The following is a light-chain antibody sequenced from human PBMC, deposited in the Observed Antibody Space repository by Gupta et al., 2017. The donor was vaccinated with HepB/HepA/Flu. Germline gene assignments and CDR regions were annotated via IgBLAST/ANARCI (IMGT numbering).Light chain of an antibody. CDR1: QSVSTY. J-gene: IGKJ3*01. CDR3: QQRSMGPVT. Sequence: LAFTQSPATLSWTPGERATLSSSASQSVSTYLAWYQQKPGQAPRLLIYDSSNRAAGIPDRFSGSGSGTDFTLTISSLAPEDFALYYCQQRSMGPVTFGPGTKVDTK. V-gene: IGKV3-11*01. CDR2: DSS.